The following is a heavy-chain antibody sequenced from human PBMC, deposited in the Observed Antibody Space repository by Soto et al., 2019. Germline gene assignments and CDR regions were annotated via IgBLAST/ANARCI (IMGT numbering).Heavy chain of an antibody. V-gene: IGHV3-30*18. Sequence: QLVESGGGVVQPGRSLRLSCAASGFTFSSYGMHWVRQAPGKGLEWVAVISYEGSNKYYADSVKGRFTISRDNSKNTLYLQMNRLRAEDTGVYYWAKDRGSGGYYLAIGDAFDIWGQGTMVTVSS. D-gene: IGHD3-22*01. CDR1: GFTFSSYG. J-gene: IGHJ3*02. CDR3: AKDRGSGGYYLAIGDAFDI. CDR2: ISYEGSNK.